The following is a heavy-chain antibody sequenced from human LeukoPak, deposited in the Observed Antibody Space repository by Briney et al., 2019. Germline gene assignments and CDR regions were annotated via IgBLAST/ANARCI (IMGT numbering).Heavy chain of an antibody. V-gene: IGHV4-59*08. CDR3: ARHGNWDSRQYYFDH. J-gene: IGHJ4*02. CDR1: GVSISTYY. CDR2: IDYSGNT. Sequence: SETLSLTCTVSGVSISTYYWSWIRXPPGKGLEWIAYIDYSGNTNYNPSLKSRVTISIATSKNQFSLKLSPVTAAYPAVYYSARHGNWDSRQYYFDHWGQGTLVTVSS. D-gene: IGHD1-7*01.